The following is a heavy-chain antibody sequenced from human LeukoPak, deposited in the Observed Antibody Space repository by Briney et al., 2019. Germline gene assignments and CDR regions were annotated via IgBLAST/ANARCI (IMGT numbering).Heavy chain of an antibody. CDR1: GFTFSSYG. CDR2: IRYDGSNK. CDR3: AKGVYDFWSGYSDY. D-gene: IGHD3-3*01. V-gene: IGHV3-30*02. Sequence: PGGSLRLSCAASGFTFSSYGMHWVRQAPGKGLEWVAFIRYDGSNKYYADSVKGRFTISRDNSKNTLYLQMNSLRAEDTAVYYCAKGVYDFWSGYSDYWGQGTLVTVSS. J-gene: IGHJ4*02.